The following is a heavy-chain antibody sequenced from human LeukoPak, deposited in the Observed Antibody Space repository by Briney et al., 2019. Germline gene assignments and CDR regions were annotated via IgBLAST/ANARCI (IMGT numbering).Heavy chain of an antibody. CDR2: LNWNGGST. CDR1: GFNFGVYG. CDR3: ARRAGAYSHPY. Sequence: GGSLTLSCAAYGFNFGVYGMRWLRQAQGKGLEWISGLNWNGGSTGYADSVKGRLTISRANAKNSLYLQMNSLRAEYTAVYYCARRAGAYSHPYGGQGTLVTVSS. D-gene: IGHD4/OR15-4a*01. J-gene: IGHJ4*02. V-gene: IGHV3-20*04.